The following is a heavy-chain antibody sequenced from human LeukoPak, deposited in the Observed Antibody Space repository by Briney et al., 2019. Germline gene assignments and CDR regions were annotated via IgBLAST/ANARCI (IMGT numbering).Heavy chain of an antibody. CDR1: GLTLSSYD. D-gene: IGHD2-21*01. V-gene: IGHV3-13*01. Sequence: GGSLRLSCAASGLTLSSYDMHWVRQATGKGLEWVSAIGTAGDTYYPGSVKGRFTISRENAKNSLYLQMNSLRAGDTAVYYCARGPPRVIERYFDYWGQGTLVTVSS. CDR3: ARGPPRVIERYFDY. CDR2: IGTAGDT. J-gene: IGHJ4*02.